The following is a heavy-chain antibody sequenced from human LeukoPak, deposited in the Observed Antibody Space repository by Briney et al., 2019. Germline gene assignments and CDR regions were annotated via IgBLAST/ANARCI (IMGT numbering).Heavy chain of an antibody. J-gene: IGHJ4*02. V-gene: IGHV3-23*01. D-gene: IGHD3-9*01. CDR1: GFTFSSYA. Sequence: GGSLRLSCAASGFTFSSYAMHWVRQAPGKGLEWVSAISGSGGSTYYADSVKGRFTISRDNSKNTLYLQMNSLRAEDTAVYYCAKDRSPLRYFDWPYYFDYWGQGTLVTVSS. CDR3: AKDRSPLRYFDWPYYFDY. CDR2: ISGSGGST.